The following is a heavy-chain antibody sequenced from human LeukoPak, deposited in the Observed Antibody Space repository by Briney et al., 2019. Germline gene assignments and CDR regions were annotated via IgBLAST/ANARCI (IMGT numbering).Heavy chain of an antibody. CDR3: ARWGHSATYSSLYAFDI. J-gene: IGHJ3*02. V-gene: IGHV4-59*08. Sequence: PSETLSLTCTVSGGSISRYSWNWIRQPPGKGLEWIGYIHNSGCSTHNPSLKSRVTISIDASKNQFSLKLSSVTAADTAVYYCARWGHSATYSSLYAFDIWGQGTLVTVSS. D-gene: IGHD1-26*01. CDR1: GGSISRYS. CDR2: IHNSGCS.